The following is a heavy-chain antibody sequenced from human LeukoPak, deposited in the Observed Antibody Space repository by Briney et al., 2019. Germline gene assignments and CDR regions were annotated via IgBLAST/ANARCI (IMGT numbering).Heavy chain of an antibody. J-gene: IGHJ4*02. CDR2: ISSRSGTI. D-gene: IGHD2-2*01. CDR1: GFTFSDYN. CDR3: ARDRSPGHCTSSSCYGLLFDY. Sequence: TGGSLRLSCAASGFTFSDYNMNWVRQAPGKGLEWVSYISSRSGTIFYADSVKGRFTISRDNAKNSLYLQMNSLRDEDTAVYYCARDRSPGHCTSSSCYGLLFDYWGQGTLVTVSS. V-gene: IGHV3-48*02.